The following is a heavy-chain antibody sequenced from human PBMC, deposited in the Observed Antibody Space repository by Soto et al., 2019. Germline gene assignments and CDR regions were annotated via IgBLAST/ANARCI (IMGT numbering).Heavy chain of an antibody. V-gene: IGHV2-26*01. CDR2: IFSNDGK. D-gene: IGHD1-26*01. J-gene: IGHJ4*02. CDR1: GFSLSNARMG. CDR3: ARIVTGSYDY. Sequence: QVTLKESGPVLVKPTETLTLTCTVSGFSLSNARMGVSWIRQPPGKALEWLAHIFSNDGKSDSTSLKSRLTISKDTSKSQVVLTMTNMDPVDTATYFCARIVTGSYDYWGQGTLVTVSS.